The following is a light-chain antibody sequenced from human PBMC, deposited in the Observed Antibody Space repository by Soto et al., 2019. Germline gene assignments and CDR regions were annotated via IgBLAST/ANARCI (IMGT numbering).Light chain of an antibody. Sequence: SALTQPASVSGSPGQSITLSCTGTNSDVGSHNFVSWYQQYPGKAPKLLIYEASKRPSGLSNRFSGSKSGNTASLTISGLQAEDEADYYCCSLTNGATWVFGGGTKVTVL. CDR1: NSDVGSHNF. CDR2: EAS. CDR3: CSLTNGATWV. J-gene: IGLJ3*02. V-gene: IGLV2-23*01.